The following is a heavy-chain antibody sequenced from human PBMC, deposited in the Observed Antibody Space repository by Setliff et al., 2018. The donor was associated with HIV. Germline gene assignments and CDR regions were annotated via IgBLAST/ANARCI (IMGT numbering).Heavy chain of an antibody. CDR1: GYTFTTYG. J-gene: IGHJ6*02. CDR3: SRSGVPPYYYYGMDV. CDR2: INSYNGNT. Sequence: GASVKVSCKASGYTFTTYGVNWVRQAPGQGLEWMGWINSYNGNTKFAQKFQDRVTMTTDTSTTTAFMELRSLKADDTGIYYCSRSGVPPYYYYGMDVWGQGTTVTVSS. V-gene: IGHV1-18*04. D-gene: IGHD3-10*01.